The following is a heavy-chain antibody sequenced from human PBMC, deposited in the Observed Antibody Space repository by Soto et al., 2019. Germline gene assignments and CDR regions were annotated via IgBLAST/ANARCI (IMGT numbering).Heavy chain of an antibody. CDR1: GGTFSNYA. CDR2: IIPIFGTT. J-gene: IGHJ5*02. D-gene: IGHD5-12*01. CDR3: AKDGGADGYFGNWLDP. V-gene: IGHV1-69*15. Sequence: QVHLVQSGAEVTKPGSSVNVSCKASGGTFSNYAITWVRQASGQGLEWVGRIIPIFGTTNVAQKFQGRLTITADESTTTAYKELSGLRSDDTAVYYCAKDGGADGYFGNWLDPWGQGTLVTVSS.